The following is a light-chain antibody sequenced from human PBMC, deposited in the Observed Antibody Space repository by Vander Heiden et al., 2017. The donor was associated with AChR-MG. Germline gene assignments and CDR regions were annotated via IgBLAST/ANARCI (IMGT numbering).Light chain of an antibody. V-gene: IGKV3-20*01. CDR2: GAS. J-gene: IGKJ4*01. Sequence: EIVLTQSPGTLSLSPGDRATLSCRASQSVGSIYLAWYQQKPGQAPRLLIYGASTRATGIPDRFSGSGSGTDFTLTISRLEPEDFALYYCQQYGSSLITFGGGTKVEIK. CDR3: QQYGSSLIT. CDR1: QSVGSIY.